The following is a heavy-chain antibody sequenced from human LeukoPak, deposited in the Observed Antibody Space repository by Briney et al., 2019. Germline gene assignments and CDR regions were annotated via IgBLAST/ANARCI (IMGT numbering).Heavy chain of an antibody. CDR3: ARLAARTTVTTRSAYYYYMDV. CDR1: GGSISSYY. D-gene: IGHD4-17*01. Sequence: IPSETLSLTCTVSGGSISSYYWSWIRQPAGKGLEWIGRIYTSGSTNYNPSLKSRVAISVDTSKNQFSLKLSSVTAADTAVYYCARLAARTTVTTRSAYYYYMDVWGKGTTVTVSS. J-gene: IGHJ6*03. V-gene: IGHV4-4*07. CDR2: IYTSGST.